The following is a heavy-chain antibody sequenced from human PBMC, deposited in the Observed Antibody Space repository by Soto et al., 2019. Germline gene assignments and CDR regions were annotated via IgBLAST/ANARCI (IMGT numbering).Heavy chain of an antibody. Sequence: QVQLQESGPGLVKPSGTLSLTCAVSGGSISSSNWWSWVRQPPGKGLEWMGEIYHSGSTNYKPFLKSRVPISVDKSKNQFAMKLSDVTAADTAVYFCARALGGMDVRGQGSTVTVCS. J-gene: IGHJ6*02. CDR2: IYHSGST. V-gene: IGHV4-4*02. CDR3: ARALGGMDV. D-gene: IGHD3-16*01. CDR1: GGSISSSNW.